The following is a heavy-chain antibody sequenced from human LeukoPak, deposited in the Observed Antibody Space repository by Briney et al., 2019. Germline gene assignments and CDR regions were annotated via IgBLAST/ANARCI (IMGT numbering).Heavy chain of an antibody. CDR1: GGSVSSGSYY. CDR3: ARGRRMVRGAFDY. Sequence: TLSLTCTVSGGSVSSGSYYWSWIRQPPGKGLEWIGYIYYSGSTNYNPSLKSRVTISVDTSKNQFSLKLSSVTAADTAVYCCARGRRMVRGAFDYWGQGTLVTVSS. D-gene: IGHD3-10*01. CDR2: IYYSGST. J-gene: IGHJ4*02. V-gene: IGHV4-61*01.